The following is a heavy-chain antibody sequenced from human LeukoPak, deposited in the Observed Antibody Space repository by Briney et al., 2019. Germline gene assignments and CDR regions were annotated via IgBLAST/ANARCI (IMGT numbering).Heavy chain of an antibody. J-gene: IGHJ6*02. D-gene: IGHD3-10*01. V-gene: IGHV4-59*01. CDR2: IYYSGST. Sequence: PSETLSLTCTVSGGSISSYYWSWIRQPPGKGLEWIGYIYYSGSTNYNPSLKSRVTISVDTSKNQFSLKLSSVTAADTAVYYCASALRRYYGSGSYSRYYYGMGVWGQGTTVTVSS. CDR1: GGSISSYY. CDR3: ASALRRYYGSGSYSRYYYGMGV.